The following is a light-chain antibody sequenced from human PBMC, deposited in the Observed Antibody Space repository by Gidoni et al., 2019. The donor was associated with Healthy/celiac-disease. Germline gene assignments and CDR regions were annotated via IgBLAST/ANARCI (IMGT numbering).Light chain of an antibody. CDR3: QQRSNWRYT. Sequence: EIVLTQSPATLSLSPGERATLSCRASQSVSSYLAWYQQKPGQAPRLLIYDASNRATGIPDRFSGSGSGTDFTLTISRLEPEDFAVYYCQQRSNWRYTFGQGTKLEIK. CDR1: QSVSSY. CDR2: DAS. V-gene: IGKV3-11*01. J-gene: IGKJ2*01.